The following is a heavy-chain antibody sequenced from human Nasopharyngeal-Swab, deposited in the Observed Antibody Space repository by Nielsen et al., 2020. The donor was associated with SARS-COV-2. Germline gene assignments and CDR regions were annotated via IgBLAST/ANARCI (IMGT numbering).Heavy chain of an antibody. CDR2: IKQDGSEK. V-gene: IGHV3-7*03. CDR3: ARDLRHYDFWSGYYTGIYFQH. D-gene: IGHD3-3*01. Sequence: WIRQPPGKALEWVANIKQDGSEKYYVDSVKGRFTISRDNAKNSLYLQMNSLRAEDTAVYYCARDLRHYDFWSGYYTGIYFQHWGQGTLVTVSS. J-gene: IGHJ1*01.